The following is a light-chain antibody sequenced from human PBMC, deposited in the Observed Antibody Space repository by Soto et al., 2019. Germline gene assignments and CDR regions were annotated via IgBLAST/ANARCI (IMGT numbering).Light chain of an antibody. CDR1: QSVSSSY. J-gene: IGKJ2*02. CDR3: QQYGSSPMCT. Sequence: EIELTQSPGTLSLSPGERATLSCRASQSVSSSYLAWYQQKPGQAPRLLIYGASSRATGIPDRFSGSGSGTDFTLTISRLEPEDFAVYYCQQYGSSPMCTFGQGTKLEIK. V-gene: IGKV3-20*01. CDR2: GAS.